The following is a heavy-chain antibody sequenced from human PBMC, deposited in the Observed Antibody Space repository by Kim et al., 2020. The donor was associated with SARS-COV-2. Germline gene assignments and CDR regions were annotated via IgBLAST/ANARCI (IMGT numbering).Heavy chain of an antibody. CDR3: ARAQGGMDV. J-gene: IGHJ6*02. CDR2: RTI. V-gene: IGHV3-48*02. Sequence: RTISYEESLKGTFSTSRDNAKNSLYLQRNSLRNEDTAVYYCARAQGGMDVWGQGTTVTVSS.